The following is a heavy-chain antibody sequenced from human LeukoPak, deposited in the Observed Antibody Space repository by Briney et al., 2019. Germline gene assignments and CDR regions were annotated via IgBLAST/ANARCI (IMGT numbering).Heavy chain of an antibody. J-gene: IGHJ4*02. CDR2: ISAYNGNT. D-gene: IGHD5-12*01. Sequence: ASVKVSCKASGYTFTSYGIIWVRQAPGQGLEWMGWISAYNGNTNYAQKLQGRVTMTTDTSTSTAYMELRSLRSDDTAVYYCASGREKWLRFVKLRDPGFSFDYWGQGTLVTVSS. V-gene: IGHV1-18*01. CDR3: ASGREKWLRFVKLRDPGFSFDY. CDR1: GYTFTSYG.